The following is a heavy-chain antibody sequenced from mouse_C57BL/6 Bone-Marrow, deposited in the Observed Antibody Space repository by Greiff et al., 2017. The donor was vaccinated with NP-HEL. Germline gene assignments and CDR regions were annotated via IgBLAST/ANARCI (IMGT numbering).Heavy chain of an antibody. CDR3: ARIAKFYDYTDYYGSSKDFDV. CDR2: IWWDDDK. J-gene: IGHJ1*03. Sequence: QVTLKVSGPGILQPSQTLSLTCSFSGFSLSTFGMGVGWIRQPSGKGLEWLAHIWWDDDKYYNPALKSRLTISKDTSKNQVFLKIANVDTADTATYYCARIAKFYDYTDYYGSSKDFDVWGTGTTVTVSS. D-gene: IGHD1-1*01. CDR1: GFSLSTFGMG. V-gene: IGHV8-8*01.